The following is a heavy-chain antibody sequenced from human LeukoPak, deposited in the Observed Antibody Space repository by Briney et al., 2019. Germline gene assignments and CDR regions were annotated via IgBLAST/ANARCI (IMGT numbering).Heavy chain of an antibody. D-gene: IGHD2-2*01. Sequence: PGGSLRLSCAASGFTFSGYWMSWVRQAPGQGLEWIGRIKSKSDGGTTDYAAPVKGRFTISRDDSKNTLYLQMNSLKTEDTAVYYCTIPYCSSATCYEFLFGYWGQGTLVTVSS. V-gene: IGHV3-15*01. CDR2: IKSKSDGGTT. CDR3: TIPYCSSATCYEFLFGY. CDR1: GFTFSGYW. J-gene: IGHJ4*02.